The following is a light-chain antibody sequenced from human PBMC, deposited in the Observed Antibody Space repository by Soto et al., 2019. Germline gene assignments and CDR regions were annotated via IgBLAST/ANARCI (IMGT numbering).Light chain of an antibody. CDR2: AAS. Sequence: DIQMTQSPSSLSASVGDRVTITCRASQTISNFLNWYQQEPGKAPRLLIYAASSLQSGVPSRFSGSGSGTDFTLTISSLQLEDFATYYCHQSYSSPFTFGPGTKLDIK. CDR1: QTISNF. J-gene: IGKJ3*01. V-gene: IGKV1-39*01. CDR3: HQSYSSPFT.